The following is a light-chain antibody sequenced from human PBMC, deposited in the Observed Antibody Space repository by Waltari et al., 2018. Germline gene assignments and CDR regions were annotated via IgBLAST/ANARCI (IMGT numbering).Light chain of an antibody. V-gene: IGKV1-NL1*01. J-gene: IGKJ2*01. CDR2: GAS. CDR3: QQYYFTPYT. CDR1: QGISNS. Sequence: DLKMTQSPSSLSASVGARVTITCRASQGISNSLAWYQQKPGNAPKLLLYGASRLESGVPPRFSGSGSGTDYTLTISSLQPDDFATYYCQQYYFTPYTFGQGTKLDIK.